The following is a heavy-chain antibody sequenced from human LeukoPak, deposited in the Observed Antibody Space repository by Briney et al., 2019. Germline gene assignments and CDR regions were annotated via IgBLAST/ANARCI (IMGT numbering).Heavy chain of an antibody. D-gene: IGHD1-1*01. V-gene: IGHV3-66*04. CDR1: GFTVSSNY. CDR3: AKRNGGTTVAYYFDY. J-gene: IGHJ4*02. CDR2: IYSGGST. Sequence: GGSLRLSCAASGFTVSSNYMSWVRQAPGKGLEWVSVIYSGGSTYYADSVKGRFTISRDNSKNTLYLQMNSLRAEDTAVYYCAKRNGGTTVAYYFDYWGQGTLVTVSS.